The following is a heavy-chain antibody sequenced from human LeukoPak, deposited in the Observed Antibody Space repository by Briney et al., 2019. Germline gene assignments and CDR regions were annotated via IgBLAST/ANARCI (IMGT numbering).Heavy chain of an antibody. D-gene: IGHD1-26*01. CDR3: ARGGASFDY. V-gene: IGHV3-21*01. Sequence: GGSLRLSCAASGFTFSNYAMSWVRQASGKGLEWVSSISSSSTYIYYADSVKGRFTISRDNAKNSLYLQMNSLRAEDTAVYYCARGGASFDYWGQGTLVTVSS. CDR2: ISSSSTYI. CDR1: GFTFSNYA. J-gene: IGHJ4*02.